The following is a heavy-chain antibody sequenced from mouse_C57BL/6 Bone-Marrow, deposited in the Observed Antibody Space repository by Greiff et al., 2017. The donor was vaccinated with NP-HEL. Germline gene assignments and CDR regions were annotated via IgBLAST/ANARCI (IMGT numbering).Heavy chain of an antibody. CDR1: GYAFSSYW. CDR2: IYPGDGDT. D-gene: IGHD1-1*01. J-gene: IGHJ1*03. CDR3: ARKTTVVPYWYFDV. Sequence: QVQLQQSGAELVKPGASVKISCKASGYAFSSYWMNWVKQRPGKGLEWIGQIYPGDGDTNYNGQFKGKATLTADKSSSTAYMQLSSLTSEDSAVYFCARKTTVVPYWYFDVWGTGTTVTVSS. V-gene: IGHV1-80*01.